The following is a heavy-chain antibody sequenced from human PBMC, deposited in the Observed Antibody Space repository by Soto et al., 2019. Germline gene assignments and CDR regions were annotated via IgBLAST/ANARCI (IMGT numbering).Heavy chain of an antibody. Sequence: GGSLRLSCAASGFTFSSYCMHWVRQAPGKGLEWVAVISYDGSNKYYADSVKGRFTISRDNSKNTLYLQMNSLRAEDTAVYYCAKGRNQYSSSSFDYWGQGTLVTVSS. CDR3: AKGRNQYSSSSFDY. D-gene: IGHD6-6*01. J-gene: IGHJ4*02. CDR1: GFTFSSYC. V-gene: IGHV3-30*18. CDR2: ISYDGSNK.